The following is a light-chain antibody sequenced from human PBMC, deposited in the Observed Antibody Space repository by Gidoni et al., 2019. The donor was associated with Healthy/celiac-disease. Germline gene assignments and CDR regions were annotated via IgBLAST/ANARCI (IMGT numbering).Light chain of an antibody. CDR1: SSDVGGYNY. Sequence: QSALTPPPSASGSPGQSVTISCTGTSSDVGGYNYVSWYQQHPGKAPKPMIYAVSKRPSGVPDRFSGSKSGNTASLTVSGLQAEDEADYYCSSYAGSNNFVVFGGGTKLTVL. V-gene: IGLV2-8*01. J-gene: IGLJ2*01. CDR3: SSYAGSNNFVV. CDR2: AVS.